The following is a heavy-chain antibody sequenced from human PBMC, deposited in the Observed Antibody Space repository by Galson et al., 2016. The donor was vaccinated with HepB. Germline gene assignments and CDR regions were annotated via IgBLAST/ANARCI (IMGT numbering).Heavy chain of an antibody. CDR2: ISWDGGSV. D-gene: IGHD6-19*01. J-gene: IGHJ4*02. V-gene: IGHV3-9*01. Sequence: SLRLSCAASGFIFDDFAMHWVRQAPGKGLEWVSAISWDGGSVAYADSVKGRFTISKDNAKNSLYLHMNSLGAEDTALYYCGNETGGGWDAVGSDYWGQGILVTVSS. CDR1: GFIFDDFA. CDR3: GNETGGGWDAVGSDY.